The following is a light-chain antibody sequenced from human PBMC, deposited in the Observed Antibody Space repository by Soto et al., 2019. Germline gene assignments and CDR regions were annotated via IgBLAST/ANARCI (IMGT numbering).Light chain of an antibody. CDR2: DAS. CDR1: QSISSY. J-gene: IGKJ1*01. V-gene: IGKV1-39*01. CDR3: HYYSAVWT. Sequence: DIQMTQSPSSLSASVGDXVTITCRASQSISSYLNWYQQKPGKAPKVLIYDASSLESGVPSRFSGSGSGTHFILTISSLQPDDFATYYCHYYSAVWTLGQGTKVDIK.